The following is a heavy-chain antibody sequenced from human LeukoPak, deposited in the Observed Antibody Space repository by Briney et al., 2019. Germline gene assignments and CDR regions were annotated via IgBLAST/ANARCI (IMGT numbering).Heavy chain of an antibody. J-gene: IGHJ4*02. D-gene: IGHD3-16*01. V-gene: IGHV3-30*04. Sequence: PGGSLRLSCAASGFTFSSYAMHWVRQAPGKGLEWVAVISYDGSNKYYADSVKGRFTISRDNSKNTLYLQMNSLRAEDTAVYYWARDRWGLASPQYGGRGPLATVSS. CDR3: ARDRWGLASPQY. CDR1: GFTFSSYA. CDR2: ISYDGSNK.